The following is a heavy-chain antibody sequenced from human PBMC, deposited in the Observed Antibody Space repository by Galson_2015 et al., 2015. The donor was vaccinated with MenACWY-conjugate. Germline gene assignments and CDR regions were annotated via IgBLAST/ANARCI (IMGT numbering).Heavy chain of an antibody. CDR1: GFTFDDYG. J-gene: IGHJ4*02. D-gene: IGHD3-16*01. Sequence: SLRLSCAASGFTFDDYGMSWVRQAPGKGLEWVSGINWNGGSTGYADSVKGRFTISRDNSKNTLYLQMNSLRAEDTAVYYCARDPRGGSGYYIDCWGQGTLVTVSS. V-gene: IGHV3-20*04. CDR3: ARDPRGGSGYYIDC. CDR2: INWNGGST.